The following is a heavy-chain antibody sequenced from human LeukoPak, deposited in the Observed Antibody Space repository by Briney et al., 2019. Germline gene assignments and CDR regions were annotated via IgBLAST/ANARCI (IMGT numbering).Heavy chain of an antibody. J-gene: IGHJ6*03. CDR2: ISGSGGST. CDR1: GFTFSSYA. V-gene: IGHV3-23*01. D-gene: IGHD3-22*01. CDR3: ARDQWLQSDYYMDV. Sequence: GSQRLSCAASGFTFSSYAMSWDRQAPGKGLEWVSAISGSGGSTYYADLMKGRFTISRDNAKNSLYLQMNSLRAEDTAVYYCARDQWLQSDYYMDVWGKGTTVTVSS.